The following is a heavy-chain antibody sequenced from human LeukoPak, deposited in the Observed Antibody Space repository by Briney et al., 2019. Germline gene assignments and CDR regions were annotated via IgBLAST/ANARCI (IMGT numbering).Heavy chain of an antibody. CDR1: GFTFSDYY. V-gene: IGHV3-11*04. Sequence: GGSLRLSCAASGFTFSDYYMSWIRLAPGKGLEWVSYISSSGSTIYYADSVKGRFTISRDNAKNSLYLQMNSLRAEDTAVYFCARAYSSSWPFDFWGQGTLVTVSS. CDR3: ARAYSSSWPFDF. CDR2: ISSSGSTI. D-gene: IGHD6-13*01. J-gene: IGHJ4*02.